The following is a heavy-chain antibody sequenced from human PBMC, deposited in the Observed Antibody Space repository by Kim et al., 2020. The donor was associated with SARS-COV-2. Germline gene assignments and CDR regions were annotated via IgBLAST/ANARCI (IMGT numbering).Heavy chain of an antibody. D-gene: IGHD3-10*01. J-gene: IGHJ5*02. Sequence: SQTLSLTCAISGDSVSSNSAAWNWIRQSPSRGLEWLGRTYYRSKWYNDYAVSVKSRITINPDTSKNQFSLQLNSVTPEDTAVYYCARGSHYYGSGRYYSPTWLDPWGQGTLVTVSS. CDR1: GDSVSSNSAA. V-gene: IGHV6-1*01. CDR2: TYYRSKWYN. CDR3: ARGSHYYGSGRYYSPTWLDP.